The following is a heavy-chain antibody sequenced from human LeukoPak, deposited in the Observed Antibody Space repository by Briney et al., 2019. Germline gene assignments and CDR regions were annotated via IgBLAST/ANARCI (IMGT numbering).Heavy chain of an antibody. Sequence: GGSLRLSCAASGFTFSSYGMSWVRQAPGKGLEWVANIKQDGSEKYYVDSVKGRFTISRDNAKSSLYLQMNSLRAEDTAVYYCAAGSSWILDYWGQGTLVTVSS. V-gene: IGHV3-7*01. CDR2: IKQDGSEK. D-gene: IGHD6-13*01. CDR1: GFTFSSYG. CDR3: AAGSSWILDY. J-gene: IGHJ4*02.